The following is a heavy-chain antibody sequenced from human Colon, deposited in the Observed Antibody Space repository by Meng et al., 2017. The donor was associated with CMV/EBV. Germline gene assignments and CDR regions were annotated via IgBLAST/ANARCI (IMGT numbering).Heavy chain of an antibody. D-gene: IGHD3-10*01. CDR2: IRYDGSNE. J-gene: IGHJ4*02. V-gene: IGHV3-30*02. CDR3: AKRSPSGSYMFE. Sequence: LSLTCVVSTVNGRSYGMQWVRQAPGRGLEWVAFIRYDGSNEDYGESVRGRFTVSRDNSKNTVYLQMNSLRVEDTAIYHCAKRSPSGSYMFEWGLGTQVTVSS. CDR1: TVNGRSYG.